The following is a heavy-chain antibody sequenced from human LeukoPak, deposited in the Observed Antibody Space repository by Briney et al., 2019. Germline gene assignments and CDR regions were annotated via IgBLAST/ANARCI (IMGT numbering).Heavy chain of an antibody. V-gene: IGHV3-43*01. D-gene: IGHD6-19*01. CDR3: AKDREQWLQPDYYYGMDV. J-gene: IGHJ6*02. Sequence: GGSLRLSCAASGFTFDDYTMHWVRQAPGKGLEWVSLISWDGGSTYYADSVKGRFTISRDNSKNSLYLQMNSLRTEDTALYYCAKDREQWLQPDYYYGMDVWGQGTTVTVSS. CDR2: ISWDGGST. CDR1: GFTFDDYT.